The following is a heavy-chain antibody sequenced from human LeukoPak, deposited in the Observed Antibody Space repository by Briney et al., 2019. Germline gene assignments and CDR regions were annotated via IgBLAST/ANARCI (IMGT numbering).Heavy chain of an antibody. CDR1: GGSISSGSYY. CDR3: ARGRETQDAFDI. CDR2: IYARGST. Sequence: PSQTLSLTCTVSGGSISSGSYYWRWTRQPAGKGLEWIVRIYARGSTNYNPAPHSQVSISVDTSKNQFSLKLSSVTAADTAVYYCARGRETQDAFDIWGQGTMVTVSS. V-gene: IGHV4-61*02. D-gene: IGHD1-26*01. J-gene: IGHJ3*02.